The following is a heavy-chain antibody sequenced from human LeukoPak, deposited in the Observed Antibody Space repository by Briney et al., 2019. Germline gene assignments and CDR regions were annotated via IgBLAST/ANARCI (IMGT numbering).Heavy chain of an antibody. V-gene: IGHV4-4*02. CDR2: INHSGST. CDR3: ARRGTIVATSEDY. CDR1: GGSISSNNC. Sequence: SETLSLTCTVSGGSISSNNCWSWVRQPPGKGLEWIGEINHSGSTNYNPSLKSRVTISVDTSKNQFSLKLSSVTAADTAVYYCARRGTIVATSEDYWGQGTLVTVSS. D-gene: IGHD5-12*01. J-gene: IGHJ4*02.